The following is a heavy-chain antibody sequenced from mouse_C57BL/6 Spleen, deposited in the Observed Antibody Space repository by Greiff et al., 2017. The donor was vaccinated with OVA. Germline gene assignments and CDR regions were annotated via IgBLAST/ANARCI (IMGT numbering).Heavy chain of an antibody. CDR3: TTHSAFAY. CDR2: IDPENGDT. J-gene: IGHJ3*01. V-gene: IGHV14-4*01. Sequence: EVQLQQSGAELVRPGASVTLSCTASGFTITDDYMHWVQQRPEQGLEWIGWIDPENGDTEYASKFQGKATITADTSSNTAYLQLSSLTSEDTAVYYCTTHSAFAYWGQGTLVTVSA. CDR1: GFTITDDY.